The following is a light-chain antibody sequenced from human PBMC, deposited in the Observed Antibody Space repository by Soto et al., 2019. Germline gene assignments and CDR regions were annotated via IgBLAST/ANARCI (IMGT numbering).Light chain of an antibody. CDR2: GAS. J-gene: IGKJ1*01. CDR3: QQYNNWPSWT. Sequence: EIVMTQSPATLSVSPGERATLACRAGQSVSSSFLAWYQQKPGQATRLLIYGASTRATGIPARFSGSGSGTEFTLTISSLQSEDFAVYYCQQYNNWPSWTFGQGTKVDIK. V-gene: IGKV3-15*01. CDR1: QSVSSS.